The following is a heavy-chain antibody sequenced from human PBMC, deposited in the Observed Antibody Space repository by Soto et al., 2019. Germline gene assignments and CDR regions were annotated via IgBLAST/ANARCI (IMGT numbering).Heavy chain of an antibody. D-gene: IGHD6-6*01. J-gene: IGHJ6*02. CDR1: GFTFSSYA. V-gene: IGHV3-23*01. Sequence: VGSLRLSCAASGFTFSSYAMSWVRQAPGKGLEWVSAISGSGGSTYYADSVKGRFTISRDNSKNTLYLQMNSLRAEDTAVYYCAKGKQLVPYYGMDVWGQGTTVTVSS. CDR3: AKGKQLVPYYGMDV. CDR2: ISGSGGST.